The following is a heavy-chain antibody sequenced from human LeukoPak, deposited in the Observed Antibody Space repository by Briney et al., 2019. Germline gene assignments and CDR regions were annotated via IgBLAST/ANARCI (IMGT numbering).Heavy chain of an antibody. V-gene: IGHV3-23*01. Sequence: GGSLRLSCAASGFTFSSYAMSWVRQAPGKGLEWVSAISGSGGSTYYADSVKGRFTISRDNSKNTLYLQMNSLRAEDTAVYYCAKAYTTYYYDSSGYRSNWFDPWGQGTLVTVSS. CDR3: AKAYTTYYYDSSGYRSNWFDP. D-gene: IGHD3-22*01. J-gene: IGHJ5*02. CDR2: ISGSGGST. CDR1: GFTFSSYA.